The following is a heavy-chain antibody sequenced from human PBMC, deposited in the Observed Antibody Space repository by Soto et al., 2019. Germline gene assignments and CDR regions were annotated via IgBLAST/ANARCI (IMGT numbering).Heavy chain of an antibody. CDR2: ISYDGSNK. CDR3: AKSQAAAYDFWSGPPSYFDY. Sequence: PGGSLRLSCAASGFTFSSYGMHWVRQAPGKGLEWVAVISYDGSNKYYADSVKGRFTISRDNSKNTLYLQMNSLRAEDTAVYYCAKSQAAAYDFWSGPPSYFDYWGQGTLVTVSS. CDR1: GFTFSSYG. V-gene: IGHV3-30*18. D-gene: IGHD3-3*01. J-gene: IGHJ4*02.